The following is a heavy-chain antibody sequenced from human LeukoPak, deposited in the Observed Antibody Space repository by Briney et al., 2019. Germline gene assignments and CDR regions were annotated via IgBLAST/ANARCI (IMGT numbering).Heavy chain of an antibody. V-gene: IGHV3-30*03. Sequence: GGSLRLSCAASGFTFSSYGMHWVRQAPGMGLEWVAVISYDGSNKYYADSVKGRFTISRDNSKNTLYLQMNSLRAEDTAVYYVAVADGYYYYGMDVWGKGTTVTVSS. CDR2: ISYDGSNK. D-gene: IGHD6-19*01. CDR1: GFTFSSYG. J-gene: IGHJ6*04. CDR3: AVADGYYYYGMDV.